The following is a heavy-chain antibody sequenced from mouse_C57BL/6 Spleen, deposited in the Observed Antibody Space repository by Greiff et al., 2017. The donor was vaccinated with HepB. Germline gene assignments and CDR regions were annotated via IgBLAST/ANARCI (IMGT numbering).Heavy chain of an antibody. CDR2: INPNNGGT. CDR1: GYTFTDYY. CDR3: ARREDLLAVFDY. D-gene: IGHD2-1*01. V-gene: IGHV1-26*01. Sequence: EVQLQQSGPELVKPGASVKISCKASGYTFTDYYMNWVKQSHGKSLEWIGDINPNNGGTSYNQKFKGKATLTVDKSSSTAYMELLSLTSEDSAVYYCARREDLLAVFDYWGQGTTLTVSS. J-gene: IGHJ2*01.